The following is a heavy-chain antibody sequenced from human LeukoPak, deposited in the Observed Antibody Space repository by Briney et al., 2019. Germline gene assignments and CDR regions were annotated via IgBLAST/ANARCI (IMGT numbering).Heavy chain of an antibody. J-gene: IGHJ6*03. V-gene: IGHV1-8*01. D-gene: IGHD2-2*03. Sequence: GASVKVSCKASGYTFTSYDINWVRQATGQGLEWMGWMNPNSGNTGYAQKFQGRVTITADESTSTAYMELSSLRSEDTAVYYCARTLSGYCSSTSCYDKYYYYYMDVWGKGTTVTVSS. CDR3: ARTLSGYCSSTSCYDKYYYYYMDV. CDR1: GYTFTSYD. CDR2: MNPNSGNT.